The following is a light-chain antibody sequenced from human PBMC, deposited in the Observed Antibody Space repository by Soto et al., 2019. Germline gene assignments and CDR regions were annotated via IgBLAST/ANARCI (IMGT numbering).Light chain of an antibody. J-gene: IGKJ1*01. CDR3: QQYGSSPPT. CDR2: GAS. Sequence: EIVLTQSPGTLSLSPGERATLSCRASQSVSSNYLAWYRRKPGQAPRLLIYGASSRATGIPDRLSGSGSGTDFTLTITRLEPEDFAVYYCQQYGSSPPTFGPGTRVEIK. CDR1: QSVSSNY. V-gene: IGKV3-20*01.